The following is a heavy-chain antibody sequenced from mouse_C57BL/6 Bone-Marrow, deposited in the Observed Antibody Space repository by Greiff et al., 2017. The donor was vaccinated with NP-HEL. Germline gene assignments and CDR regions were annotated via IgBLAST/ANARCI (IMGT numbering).Heavy chain of an antibody. V-gene: IGHV1-61*01. D-gene: IGHD4-1*01. CDR3: ARVLTFYAMDY. CDR2: IYPSDSET. CDR1: GYTFTSYW. J-gene: IGHJ4*01. Sequence: VQLQQSGAELVRPGSSVKLSCKASGYTFTSYWMDWVKQRPGQGLEWIGNIYPSDSETHYNQKFKDKATLTVDKSSSTAYMQLSSLTSEDSAVYYCARVLTFYAMDYWGQGTSVTVSS.